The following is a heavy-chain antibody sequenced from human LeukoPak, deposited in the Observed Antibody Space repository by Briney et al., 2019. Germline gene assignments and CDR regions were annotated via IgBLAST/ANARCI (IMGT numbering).Heavy chain of an antibody. V-gene: IGHV4-34*01. D-gene: IGHD3-10*01. CDR3: ARTRRVLLWFRKKKTRLPLNHNYFDY. Sequence: PSETLSLTCAVYGGAFSGYYWSWICQPPGKGLEWIGEINHSGSTNYNPSLKSRVSISLDTSNNQFPLTLSSVPAADPAVYYCARTRRVLLWFRKKKTRLPLNHNYFDYWGQGTLVTVSS. CDR2: INHSGST. J-gene: IGHJ4*02. CDR1: GGAFSGYY.